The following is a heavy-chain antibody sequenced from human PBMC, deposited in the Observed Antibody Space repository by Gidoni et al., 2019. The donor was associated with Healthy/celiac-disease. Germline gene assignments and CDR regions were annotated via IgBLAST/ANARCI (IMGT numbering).Heavy chain of an antibody. Sequence: EVQLLESGGGLVQPGGSLRLSCAASGFTFSSYAMGWVRQAPGKGMEWVSAISGSGGSTYYADSVKGRFTSSRDNSKNTLYLQMNSLKDEDTAVYYCAKDHLNYYDSSGYSDWGQGTLVTVSS. CDR3: AKDHLNYYDSSGYSD. CDR2: ISGSGGST. D-gene: IGHD3-22*01. J-gene: IGHJ4*02. V-gene: IGHV3-23*01. CDR1: GFTFSSYA.